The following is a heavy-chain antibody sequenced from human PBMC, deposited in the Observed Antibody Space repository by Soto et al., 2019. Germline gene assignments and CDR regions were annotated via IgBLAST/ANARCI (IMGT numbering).Heavy chain of an antibody. J-gene: IGHJ4*02. V-gene: IGHV3-48*01. CDR1: GFTFNAYT. Sequence: EVQLVESGGGLVQPGGSLRLSCAASGFTFNAYTMDWVRQAPGKGLEWVSCIGSTSTNTFYSDSVKGRFTISRDNAKKSVYLQMNSLRAEDTAVYYCATKVGYYPNGYLDYWGQGTLVTVSS. CDR2: IGSTSTNT. CDR3: ATKVGYYPNGYLDY. D-gene: IGHD3-22*01.